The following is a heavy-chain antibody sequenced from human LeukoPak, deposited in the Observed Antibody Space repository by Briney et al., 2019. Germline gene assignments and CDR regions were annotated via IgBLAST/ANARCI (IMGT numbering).Heavy chain of an antibody. CDR2: MYYSGST. CDR1: GGSMSSSSSY. D-gene: IGHD1-26*01. J-gene: IGHJ4*02. Sequence: PSETQSLTCTVSGGSMSSSSSYWGWIRQTPGKGLQWIGSMYYSGSTYYRPSLKSRVAMSVDTSKSQFYLKLSSVTAADTAVYYCARHSGTYYADFDYWGQGTLVTVSS. CDR3: ARHSGTYYADFDY. V-gene: IGHV4-39*01.